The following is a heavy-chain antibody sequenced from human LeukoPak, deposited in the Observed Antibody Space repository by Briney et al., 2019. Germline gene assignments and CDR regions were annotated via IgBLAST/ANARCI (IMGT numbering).Heavy chain of an antibody. V-gene: IGHV1-2*02. Sequence: GASVKVSCKASGYTFTGYYMHWVRQAPGQGLEWMGWINPNSGGTNYAQKFQGRVTMTRDTSISTAYMELSRLRSDDTAVYYCARVDPFTVTHVIDYWGQGTLVTVSS. J-gene: IGHJ4*02. CDR2: INPNSGGT. CDR3: ARVDPFTVTHVIDY. CDR1: GYTFTGYY. D-gene: IGHD4-17*01.